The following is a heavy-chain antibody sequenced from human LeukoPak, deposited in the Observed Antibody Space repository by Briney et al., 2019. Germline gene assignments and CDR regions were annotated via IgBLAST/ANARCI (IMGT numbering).Heavy chain of an antibody. J-gene: IGHJ6*02. D-gene: IGHD6-19*01. CDR3: ARDRQWLTSGERYYYGMDV. CDR1: GGSMSSYY. Sequence: SETLSLTCTVSGGSMSSYYWSWIRQPPGKGLEWIGYIYYSGSTNYNPSLKSRVTISVDTSKNQFSLKLRSVTAADTAVYYCARDRQWLTSGERYYYGMDVWGQGTTVTVSS. CDR2: IYYSGST. V-gene: IGHV4-59*01.